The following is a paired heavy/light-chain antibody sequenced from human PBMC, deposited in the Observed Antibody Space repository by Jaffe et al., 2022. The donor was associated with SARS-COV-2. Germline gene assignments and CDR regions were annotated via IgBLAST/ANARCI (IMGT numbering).Heavy chain of an antibody. CDR2: IKRRTNGGTT. D-gene: IGHD6-13*01. CDR1: GFTFTNAW. J-gene: IGHJ4*02. V-gene: IGHV3-15*01. Sequence: EVQLVESGGGLVKPGGSLRLSCATSGFTFTNAWMSWVRQAPGKGLEWVGRIKRRTNGGTTDYAAPVRGRFTISRDDSKNTLYLQMNSLKTEDTAVYYCTTHCAHPVSAFDDWGQGTLVTVSS. CDR3: TTHCAHPVSAFDD.
Light chain of an antibody. V-gene: IGKV1-39*01. CDR2: AAS. Sequence: DIQMTQSPSSLSASVGDRVTITCRASQSISNYLNWYQQKPGKAPNLLIYAASSLQSGVPSRFSGSGSGTDFTLTISSLQPEDFATYYCQQSYSTPLTFGGETKVEIK. J-gene: IGKJ4*01. CDR1: QSISNY. CDR3: QQSYSTPLT.